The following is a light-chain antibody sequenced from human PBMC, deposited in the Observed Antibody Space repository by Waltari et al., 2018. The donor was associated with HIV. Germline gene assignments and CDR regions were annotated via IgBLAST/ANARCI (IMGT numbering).Light chain of an antibody. J-gene: IGKJ3*01. V-gene: IGKV1-9*01. Sequence: IQLTQPPSFLSASVGDRVTITCRPSQGISSYLAWYQQKPGKAPKLLIYAASTLQSGVPSRFSGSGSGTEFTLTISSLQPEDFATYYCQQLNRYPLTFGPGTKVDIK. CDR2: AAS. CDR1: QGISSY. CDR3: QQLNRYPLT.